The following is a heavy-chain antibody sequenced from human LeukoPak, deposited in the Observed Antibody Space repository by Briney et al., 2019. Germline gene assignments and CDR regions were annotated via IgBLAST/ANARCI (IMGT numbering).Heavy chain of an antibody. CDR1: GGSISSSSYY. CDR2: IYYSGST. Sequence: SETLSLTCTVSGGSISSSSYYWGWIRQPPGKGLEWIGSIYYSGSTYYNPSLKSRVTISVDRSKNLFSLKLTSVTAADTAVYYCARGGYSSGYDAFDIWGQGTMVTVSS. D-gene: IGHD6-19*01. CDR3: ARGGYSSGYDAFDI. J-gene: IGHJ3*02. V-gene: IGHV4-39*07.